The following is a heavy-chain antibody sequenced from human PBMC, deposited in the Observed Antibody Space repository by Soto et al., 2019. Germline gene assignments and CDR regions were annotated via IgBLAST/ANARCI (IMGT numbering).Heavy chain of an antibody. D-gene: IGHD4-17*01. Sequence: SETLSLTCAVYGGSFSGYYWSWIRQPPGKGLEWIGEINHSGSTNYNPSLKSRVTISVDTSKSQFSLKLSSVTAADTAVYYCARSPSDLTTVTQNFDYWGQGTLVTVSS. J-gene: IGHJ4*02. CDR2: INHSGST. CDR3: ARSPSDLTTVTQNFDY. V-gene: IGHV4-34*01. CDR1: GGSFSGYY.